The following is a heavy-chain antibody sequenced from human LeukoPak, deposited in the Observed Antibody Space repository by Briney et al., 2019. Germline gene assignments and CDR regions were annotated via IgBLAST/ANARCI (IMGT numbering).Heavy chain of an antibody. J-gene: IGHJ4*02. CDR3: ARRGYSYGSTGYYFDY. CDR2: ISYDGSNK. Sequence: PGGSLRLSCAASGFTFSSYAMHWVRQAPGKGLEWVAVISYDGSNKHYADSVKGRFTISRDNSKNTLYLQMNSLRAEDTAVYYCARRGYSYGSTGYYFDYWGQGTLVTVSS. CDR1: GFTFSSYA. V-gene: IGHV3-30-3*01. D-gene: IGHD5-18*01.